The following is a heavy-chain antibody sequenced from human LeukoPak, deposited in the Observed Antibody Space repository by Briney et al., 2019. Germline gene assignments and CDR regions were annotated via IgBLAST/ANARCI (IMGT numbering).Heavy chain of an antibody. Sequence: PSGTLPLTCTVSGGSISSSSFYWGWIRQPPGKGLEWIGTIYYSGSTYYNPSLRSRVTISVDTSKNQFSLNLSSVTAADTAVYYCARHFCGGDCYSFYYYYYGMDVWGQGTTVTVSS. CDR1: GGSISSSSFY. CDR2: IYYSGST. J-gene: IGHJ6*02. V-gene: IGHV4-39*01. CDR3: ARHFCGGDCYSFYYYYYGMDV. D-gene: IGHD2-21*02.